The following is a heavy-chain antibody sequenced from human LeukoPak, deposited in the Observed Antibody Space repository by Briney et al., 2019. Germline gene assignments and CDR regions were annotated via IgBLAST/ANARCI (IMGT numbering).Heavy chain of an antibody. J-gene: IGHJ5*02. CDR2: IYYSGNT. Sequence: SETLSLTCTVSGGSISSGGYYWSWIRQHPGKGLEWIGYIYYSGNTYYSPSLKSRLTISIETSKNQFYLKLRSVTAADTAVYYCASGPDDYSSFSTWFDPWGQGTLVTVSS. CDR1: GGSISSGGYY. D-gene: IGHD4-11*01. CDR3: ASGPDDYSSFSTWFDP. V-gene: IGHV4-31*03.